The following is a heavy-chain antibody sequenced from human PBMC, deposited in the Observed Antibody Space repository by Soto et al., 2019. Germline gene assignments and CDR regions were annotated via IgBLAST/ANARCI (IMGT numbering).Heavy chain of an antibody. Sequence: QVTLKESGPVLVKPTETLTLTCTVSGFSLSNARMGVSWIRQPPGKALEWLAHIFSNDEKSYSTSLKSRLTSSKDASKSQVVLTMTNMDPVDTATYYCARSGGYSYEGVVYGNWFDPWGQGTLVTVSS. J-gene: IGHJ5*02. V-gene: IGHV2-26*01. CDR3: ARSGGYSYEGVVYGNWFDP. CDR1: GFSLSNARMG. D-gene: IGHD5-18*01. CDR2: IFSNDEK.